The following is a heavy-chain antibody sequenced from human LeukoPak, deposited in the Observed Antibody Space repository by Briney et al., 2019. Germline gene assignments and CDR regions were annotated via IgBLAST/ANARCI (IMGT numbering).Heavy chain of an antibody. CDR2: VNTVSSYI. Sequence: GGSRRLSCAASGFTFSDYSMNWVRQAPGKGLEWVASVNTVSSYIYYADSMRGRFTISRDNAKNSLFLQMNSLRAEDTAVYYCARLRRNSDRSDFFYYYDHWGQGTLVTVSS. CDR1: GFTFSDYS. CDR3: ARLRRNSDRSDFFYYYDH. V-gene: IGHV3-21*01. J-gene: IGHJ4*02. D-gene: IGHD3-22*01.